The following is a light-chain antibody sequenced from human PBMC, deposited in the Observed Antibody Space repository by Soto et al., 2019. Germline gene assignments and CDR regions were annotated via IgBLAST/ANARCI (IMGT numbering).Light chain of an antibody. Sequence: QSALTQPASVSGSPGQSITISCTGTSSDVSGYNYVSWYQQHPGKAPKLMIYDVSNRPSGVSNRFSGSKSGNTASLTISGLQAEDEADYYCSSYTSSSTGVVFGGGTKVTVL. CDR1: SSDVSGYNY. V-gene: IGLV2-14*01. CDR2: DVS. J-gene: IGLJ2*01. CDR3: SSYTSSSTGVV.